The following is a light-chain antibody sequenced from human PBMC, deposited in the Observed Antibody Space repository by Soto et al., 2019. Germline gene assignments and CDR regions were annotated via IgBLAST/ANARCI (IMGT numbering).Light chain of an antibody. J-gene: IGKJ4*01. V-gene: IGKV1-5*01. Sequence: DIQMTQSPSSLSASVGDRVTITCRASQSISSYLNWYQQRPGKAPKLLIYDASTLESGVPSRFSGSGSGTEFTLTISSLQPDDFATYYCHQYNSYHTFGGGTKV. CDR2: DAS. CDR1: QSISSY. CDR3: HQYNSYHT.